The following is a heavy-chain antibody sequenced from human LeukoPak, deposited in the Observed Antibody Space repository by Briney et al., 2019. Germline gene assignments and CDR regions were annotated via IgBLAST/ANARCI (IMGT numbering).Heavy chain of an antibody. CDR3: ARDPVPGPGVYLDY. J-gene: IGHJ4*02. D-gene: IGHD2-2*01. Sequence: SETLSLTCAVSGDSISSNNWWSWVRQPPRRGLEWLGQIYHSGGTMYNPSLESRVTISLDKSMNHFSLKLSSVTAADTAVYYCARDPVPGPGVYLDYWGQGTLVTVSS. CDR2: IYHSGGT. V-gene: IGHV4-4*02. CDR1: GDSISSNNW.